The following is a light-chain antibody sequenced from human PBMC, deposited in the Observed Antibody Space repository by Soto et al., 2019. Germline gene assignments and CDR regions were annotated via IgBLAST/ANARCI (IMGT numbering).Light chain of an antibody. Sequence: EIVMTQSPATLSVSPGERATLSCRASQSVSSNLAWYKQKPGQAPRLLIYGASTRATGIPARFSGSGYGTEFTLTISSLQSEDFAVYYWQQYNTWPPLPFGGGTKVEIK. CDR2: GAS. CDR3: QQYNTWPPLP. V-gene: IGKV3-15*01. J-gene: IGKJ4*01. CDR1: QSVSSN.